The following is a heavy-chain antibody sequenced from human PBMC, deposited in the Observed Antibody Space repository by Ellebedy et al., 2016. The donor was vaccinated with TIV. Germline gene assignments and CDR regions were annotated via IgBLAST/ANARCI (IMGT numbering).Heavy chain of an antibody. D-gene: IGHD6-6*01. V-gene: IGHV5-51*01. CDR2: IYPGDSDT. J-gene: IGHJ4*02. CDR1: GYRFTDYW. Sequence: GGSLRLSXKGSGYRFTDYWIDWVRQTPGKGLEWMGIIYPGDSDTRYSPSFQGQVTISADKSITTAYLQWSSLKASDTAMYYCASGSSSSVFDYWGQGTLVTVSS. CDR3: ASGSSSSVFDY.